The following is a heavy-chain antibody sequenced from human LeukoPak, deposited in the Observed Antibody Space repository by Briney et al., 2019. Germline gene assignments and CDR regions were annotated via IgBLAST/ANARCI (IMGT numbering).Heavy chain of an antibody. CDR3: ARLDYGDYVPTFDY. J-gene: IGHJ4*02. Sequence: SETLPLTCTVSGGSISSSSYYWGWIRQPPGKGLEWIGSIYYSGSTYYNPSLKSRVTISVDTSKNQFSPKLSSVTAADTAVYYCARLDYGDYVPTFDYWGQGTLVTVSS. CDR1: GGSISSSSYY. CDR2: IYYSGST. V-gene: IGHV4-39*01. D-gene: IGHD4-17*01.